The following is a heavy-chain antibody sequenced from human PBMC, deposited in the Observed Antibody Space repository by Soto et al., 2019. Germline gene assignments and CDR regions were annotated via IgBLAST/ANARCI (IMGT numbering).Heavy chain of an antibody. V-gene: IGHV4-30-2*01. CDR1: GTSVTSGDYS. CDR2: MYHTGSS. Sequence: SETLSLTCTVSGTSVTSGDYSWAWIRQTPAKGLEWIGYMYHTGSSYYNPSLKSRITMSVDTSKNHFFLTLTSMTAADTAVYYCASYSGTDPRFDPWGQGTLVTVSS. CDR3: ASYSGTDPRFDP. J-gene: IGHJ5*02. D-gene: IGHD2-15*01.